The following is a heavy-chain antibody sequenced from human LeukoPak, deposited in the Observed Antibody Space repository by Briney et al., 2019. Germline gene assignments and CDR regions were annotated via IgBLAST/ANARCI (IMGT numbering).Heavy chain of an antibody. D-gene: IGHD6-13*01. V-gene: IGHV4-34*01. CDR3: ARTISSSWYGNAFDI. CDR1: GGSFSGYY. J-gene: IGHJ3*02. Sequence: PSETQSLTCAVYGGSFSGYYWSWIRQPPGKGLEWIGEINHSGSTNYNPSLKSRVTISVDTSKNQFSLKLSSVTAADTAVYYCARTISSSWYGNAFDIWGQGTMVTVSS. CDR2: INHSGST.